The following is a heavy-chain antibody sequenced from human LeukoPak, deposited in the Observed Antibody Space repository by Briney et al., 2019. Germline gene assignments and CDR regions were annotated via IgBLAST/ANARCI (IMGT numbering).Heavy chain of an antibody. CDR3: ASPGFGSSMVYYYGMDV. Sequence: GASVKVSCKASGYTFTSYDINWVRQATGQGLEWMGWMNPNSGNTGYAQKFQGRVTMTRNTSISTAYMELSSLRSEDTAVYYCASPGFGSSMVYYYGMDVWGQGTTVTVSS. V-gene: IGHV1-8*01. CDR1: GYTFTSYD. CDR2: MNPNSGNT. J-gene: IGHJ6*02. D-gene: IGHD1-26*01.